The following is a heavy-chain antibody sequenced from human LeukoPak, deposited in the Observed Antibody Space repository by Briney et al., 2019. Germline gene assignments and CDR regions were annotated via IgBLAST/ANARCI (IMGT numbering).Heavy chain of an antibody. D-gene: IGHD6-13*01. Sequence: GASVKVSCKTSGYTFTNYGISWVRQAPGLGLEWMGWISAYNGNTNYAQKVQGRVTMTTDTSTSTAHMELRRLRFDDTAVYYCARDQSVRLLQTSSTYFKHVFAIWGQGSMVTVSS. CDR3: ARDQSVRLLQTSSTYFKHVFAI. J-gene: IGHJ3*02. CDR2: ISAYNGNT. V-gene: IGHV1-18*01. CDR1: GYTFTNYG.